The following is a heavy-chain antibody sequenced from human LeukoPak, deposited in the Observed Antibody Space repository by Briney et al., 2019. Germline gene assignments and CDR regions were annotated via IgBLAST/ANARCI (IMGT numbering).Heavy chain of an antibody. J-gene: IGHJ4*02. CDR2: IRYDGSNK. D-gene: IGHD3-3*01. Sequence: GGSLRLSCAASGFTFSSYGMHWVRQAPGKGLEWVAFIRYDGSNKYYADSVKGRFTISRDNSKNTLYLQMNSLRAEDTAVYYCAKESYYDFWSGYNPYYFDYWGQGTLVTVSS. V-gene: IGHV3-30*02. CDR1: GFTFSSYG. CDR3: AKESYYDFWSGYNPYYFDY.